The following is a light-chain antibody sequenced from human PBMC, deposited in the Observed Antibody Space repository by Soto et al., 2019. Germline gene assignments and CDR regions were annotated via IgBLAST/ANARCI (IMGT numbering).Light chain of an antibody. V-gene: IGKV1-33*01. J-gene: IGKJ2*01. CDR2: DAS. CDR1: HDISHY. Sequence: DIQMTQSPSSLSASVGDRVTIACQASHDISHYLNWFQQKPGKAPKLLISDASSLETGVPSRFSGSGSGTDFTFTISSLQPEDIATYYCQQYDNLPYTFGQGTKLQIK. CDR3: QQYDNLPYT.